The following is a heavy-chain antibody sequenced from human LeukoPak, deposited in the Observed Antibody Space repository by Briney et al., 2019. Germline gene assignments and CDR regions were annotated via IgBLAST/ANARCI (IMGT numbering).Heavy chain of an antibody. CDR1: GVTFSRYW. CDR2: ISGDGTAT. V-gene: IGHV3-74*01. CDR3: VRLLDSDY. J-gene: IGHJ4*02. Sequence: GGSLRLSCAASGVTFSRYWMHWVRQAPGKGLVWVSRISGDGTATHYADSVKGRFTISRDNAKNMVYLQMNSLRVEDTAVYYCVRLLDSDYWGQGTLVTVSS.